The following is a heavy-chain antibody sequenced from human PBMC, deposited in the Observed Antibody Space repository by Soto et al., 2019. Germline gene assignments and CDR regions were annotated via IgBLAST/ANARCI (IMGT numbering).Heavy chain of an antibody. CDR3: ARDPAYSSGWYRQRAASDGMDV. D-gene: IGHD6-19*01. V-gene: IGHV1-3*01. Sequence: ASVKVSCKASGYTFTSYAMHWVRQAPGQRLEWMGWINAGNGNTKYSQKLQGRVTMTTDTSTSTAYMELRSLRSDDTAVYYCARDPAYSSGWYRQRAASDGMDVWGQGTTVTVSS. CDR2: INAGNGNT. CDR1: GYTFTSYA. J-gene: IGHJ6*02.